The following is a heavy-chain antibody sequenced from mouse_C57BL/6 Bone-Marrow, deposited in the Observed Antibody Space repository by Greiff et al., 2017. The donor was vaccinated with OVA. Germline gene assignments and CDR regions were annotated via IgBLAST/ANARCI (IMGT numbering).Heavy chain of an antibody. CDR2: IYPRSGNT. Sequence: QVQLQQSGAELARPGASVKLSCKASGYTFTSYGISWVKQRTGQGLEWIGEIYPRSGNTYYNEKFKGKATLTADKSSSTAYMELRSLTSEDSAVYFCARRPHYYGEGGFAYWGQGTLVTVSA. D-gene: IGHD1-1*01. CDR3: ARRPHYYGEGGFAY. CDR1: GYTFTSYG. J-gene: IGHJ3*01. V-gene: IGHV1-81*01.